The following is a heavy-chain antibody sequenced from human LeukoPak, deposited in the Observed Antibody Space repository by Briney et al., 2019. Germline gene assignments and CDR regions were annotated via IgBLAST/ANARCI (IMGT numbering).Heavy chain of an antibody. D-gene: IGHD2-2*01. Sequence: PGGSLRLSCAAPGFTADEYTVHSVREALGRGLGFGSRVRLVRGSTYYADSVKGRFNISRDNSKNSLYLQMNSLRTEDTALYYCAKDRYCSSTSCYGHYYYYGMDVWGQGTTVTVSS. CDR1: GFTADEYT. V-gene: IGHV3-43*01. CDR2: VRLVRGST. CDR3: AKDRYCSSTSCYGHYYYYGMDV. J-gene: IGHJ6*02.